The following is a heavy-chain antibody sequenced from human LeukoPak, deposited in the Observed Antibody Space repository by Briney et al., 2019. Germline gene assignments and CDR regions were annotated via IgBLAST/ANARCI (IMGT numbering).Heavy chain of an antibody. J-gene: IGHJ4*02. D-gene: IGHD3-22*01. CDR1: GGSFSGYY. CDR3: ARRSTYYYDSSGYYETSYRPRKFYYFDY. V-gene: IGHV4-34*01. CDR2: INHSGST. Sequence: SETLSLTCAVYGGSFSGYYWSWIRQPPGKGLEWIGKINHSGSTNYNPSLKSRVTISVDTSKNQFSLKLSSVTAADTAVYYCARRSTYYYDSSGYYETSYRPRKFYYFDYWGQGTLVTVSS.